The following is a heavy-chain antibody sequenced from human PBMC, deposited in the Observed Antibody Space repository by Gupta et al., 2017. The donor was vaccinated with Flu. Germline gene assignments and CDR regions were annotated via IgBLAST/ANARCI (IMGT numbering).Heavy chain of an antibody. D-gene: IGHD5-18*01. CDR2: IIPIFGTA. J-gene: IGHJ5*02. CDR1: GGTFSSYA. Sequence: QVQLVQSGAEVKKPGSSVKVSCKASGGTFSSYAISWVRQAPGQGLEWMGGIIPIFGTANYAQKFQGRVTITADESTSTAYMELSSLRSEDTAVYYCARDRIGYSYGYHDQNWFDPWGQGTLVTVSS. V-gene: IGHV1-69*01. CDR3: ARDRIGYSYGYHDQNWFDP.